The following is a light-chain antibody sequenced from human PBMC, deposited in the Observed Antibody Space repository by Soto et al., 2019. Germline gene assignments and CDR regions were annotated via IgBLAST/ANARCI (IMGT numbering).Light chain of an antibody. J-gene: IGKJ4*01. V-gene: IGKV3-11*01. CDR3: QQRSNWPLT. Sequence: EIVLTQSPATLSLSPGERATLSCRASQSVSSYLAWYQQKPGQPPRLLIYDASNRATGIPVRFSGSGSGTDFTLTISSLESEDFAVYYCQQRSNWPLTFGGGTKVEFK. CDR2: DAS. CDR1: QSVSSY.